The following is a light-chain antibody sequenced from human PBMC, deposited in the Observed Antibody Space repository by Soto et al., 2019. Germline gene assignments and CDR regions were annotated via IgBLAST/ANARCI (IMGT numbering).Light chain of an antibody. J-gene: IGKJ4*01. Sequence: EIVLTQSPGTLSLSPGERATLSCRASQIVSSTYLAWFQHKPGQAPRLLIYGASTRATGIPDRFSGSGSGTDFTLTISGLEPEDFAFYYCQQYDVTPPNTFGGGTKVEV. CDR2: GAS. V-gene: IGKV3-20*01. CDR1: QIVSSTY. CDR3: QQYDVTPPNT.